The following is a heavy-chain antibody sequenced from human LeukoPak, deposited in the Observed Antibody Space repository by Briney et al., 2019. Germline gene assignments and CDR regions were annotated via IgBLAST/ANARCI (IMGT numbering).Heavy chain of an antibody. CDR1: GYTFKNYD. CDR3: ARATPGGLHGYSFDY. J-gene: IGHJ4*02. D-gene: IGHD5-24*01. Sequence: ASVKVSCKASGYTFKNYDINWVRQATGQGLEWMRWMNPNSGNTGFAQKFQDRVSMTRDTSLKTAYMELTSLRSGDTAVYYCARATPGGLHGYSFDYWGEGTVVTVYS. CDR2: MNPNSGNT. V-gene: IGHV1-8*02.